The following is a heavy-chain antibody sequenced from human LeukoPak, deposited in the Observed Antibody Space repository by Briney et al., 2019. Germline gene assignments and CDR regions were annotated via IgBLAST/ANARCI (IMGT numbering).Heavy chain of an antibody. CDR3: AKDLLGYSSSWYFFNFEY. CDR1: GYTFTSYG. CDR2: ISIHNGDT. V-gene: IGHV1-18*04. Sequence: ASVKVSCKASGYTFTSYGISWVRQAPGQGLEWMGWISIHNGDTNYVQKVQGRVTMTTDTSTSTAYMELRSLKSDDTAVYYCAKDLLGYSSSWYFFNFEYWGQGTLVTVSS. J-gene: IGHJ4*02. D-gene: IGHD6-13*01.